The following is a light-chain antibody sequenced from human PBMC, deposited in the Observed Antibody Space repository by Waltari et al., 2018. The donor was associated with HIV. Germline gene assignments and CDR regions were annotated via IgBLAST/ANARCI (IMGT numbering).Light chain of an antibody. CDR2: SNN. CDR1: TSNLGSNP. CDR3: AAWDDSLNGYV. V-gene: IGLV1-44*01. J-gene: IGLJ1*01. Sequence: QSVLTQPPSASGTPGQRVTISRSGSTSNLGSNPVNSYQQLPGTAPKLPSYSNNQRPSGVPGRFSGSKSGTSASLAISGLQSEDEADYYCAAWDDSLNGYVFGTGTKVTVL.